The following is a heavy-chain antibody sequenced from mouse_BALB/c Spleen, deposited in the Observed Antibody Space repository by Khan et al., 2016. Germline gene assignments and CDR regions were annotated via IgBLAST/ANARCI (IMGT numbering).Heavy chain of an antibody. CDR3: ARCRRVEGNYLFDY. V-gene: IGHV1-4*01. J-gene: IGHJ2*01. Sequence: QVQLKQSGAELARPGASVKMSCKASGYTFTIYTMHWVKQRPGQGLEWIGYINPSSGYTNYNQKFKAKATLTADKSSSTAYMQLSSLTSEDSAVDYCARCRRVEGNYLFDYWGQGTTLTVSS. CDR1: GYTFTIYT. CDR2: INPSSGYT. D-gene: IGHD2-1*01.